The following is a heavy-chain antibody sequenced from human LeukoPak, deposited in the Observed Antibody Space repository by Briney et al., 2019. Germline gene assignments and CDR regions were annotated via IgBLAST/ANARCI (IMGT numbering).Heavy chain of an antibody. CDR3: ARGPPIVATRFDY. CDR1: GGTFSSYA. J-gene: IGHJ4*02. V-gene: IGHV1-69*13. Sequence: GASVKVSCKASGGTFSSYAISWVRQAPGQGLEWMGGIIPIFGTANYAQKFQGRVTITADESTSTAYMELNSLRSEDTAVYYCARGPPIVATRFDYWGQGTLVTVSS. D-gene: IGHD5-12*01. CDR2: IIPIFGTA.